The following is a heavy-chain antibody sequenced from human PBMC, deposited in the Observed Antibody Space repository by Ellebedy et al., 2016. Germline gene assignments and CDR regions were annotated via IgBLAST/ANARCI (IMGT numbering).Heavy chain of an antibody. Sequence: GGSLRLXXVASGFTFRNFFMSWFRQAPGGGLEWISTISGGGDSTVYADSVKGRFTVSRDNSRNTLYLQMNSLRAEDTAIYYCYYGHYSGSWGQGTLVTVSS. CDR2: ISGGGDST. V-gene: IGHV3-23*01. CDR3: YYGHYSGS. CDR1: GFTFRNFF. J-gene: IGHJ4*02. D-gene: IGHD4-17*01.